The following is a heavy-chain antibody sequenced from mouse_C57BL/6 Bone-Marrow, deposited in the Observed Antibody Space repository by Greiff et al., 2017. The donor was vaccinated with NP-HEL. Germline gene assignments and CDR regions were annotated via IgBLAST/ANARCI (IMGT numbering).Heavy chain of an antibody. CDR1: GYTFTDYN. CDR3: SRGAGYYRTWFAY. CDR2: INPNNGGT. Sequence: EVQLQESGPELVKPGASVKIPCKASGYTFTDYNMDWVKQSHGKSLEWIGDINPNNGGTIYNQKFKGKATLTVDKSSSTAYMELRSLTSDDTAVYYWSRGAGYYRTWFAYCGQGTLVTVSA. V-gene: IGHV1-18*01. D-gene: IGHD2-3*01. J-gene: IGHJ3*01.